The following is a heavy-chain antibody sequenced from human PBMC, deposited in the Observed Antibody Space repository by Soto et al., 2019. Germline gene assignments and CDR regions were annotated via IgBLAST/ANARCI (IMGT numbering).Heavy chain of an antibody. Sequence: EVQLVESGGGSVQPGGSLRLSCAASGFTFSTFSMNWVRQAPGRGLEWISYISGGGRPISYADSVKGRFTISRDNAKNSLYLQMDSLTAEETDVYYCARDLGWAFDSWGQGTLVTVSS. D-gene: IGHD6-19*01. CDR2: ISGGGRPI. CDR1: GFTFSTFS. J-gene: IGHJ4*02. CDR3: ARDLGWAFDS. V-gene: IGHV3-48*01.